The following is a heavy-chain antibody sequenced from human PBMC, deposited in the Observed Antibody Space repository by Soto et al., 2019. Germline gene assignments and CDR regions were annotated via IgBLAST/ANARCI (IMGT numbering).Heavy chain of an antibody. CDR2: ISHDGGAT. D-gene: IGHD6-13*01. CDR1: GFTFSSSG. Sequence: QVQLVESGGGVVQSGRSLRLSCAASGFTFSSSGMHWIRQAPGKGLEWVAMISHDGGATYYVDSVKGRFTISRDTDKNTLHLQMDSLSPEDTATYYCAKDWGSSGWYNWFDPWGQGTLVTGSS. CDR3: AKDWGSSGWYNWFDP. J-gene: IGHJ5*02. V-gene: IGHV3-30*18.